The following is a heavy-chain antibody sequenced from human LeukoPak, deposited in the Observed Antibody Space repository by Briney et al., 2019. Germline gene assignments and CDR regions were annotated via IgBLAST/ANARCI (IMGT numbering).Heavy chain of an antibody. Sequence: SETLSLTCTVSGGPIISYYWSWIRQPPGKGLEWIGYIYYSRNTNYNPSLKSRVTMSVDASKNQFSLKLSSVTAADTAVYYCARLDCSGDGCYNHWGRGTLVTVSS. CDR2: IYYSRNT. CDR1: GGPIISYY. J-gene: IGHJ4*02. V-gene: IGHV4-59*08. CDR3: ARLDCSGDGCYNH. D-gene: IGHD2-15*01.